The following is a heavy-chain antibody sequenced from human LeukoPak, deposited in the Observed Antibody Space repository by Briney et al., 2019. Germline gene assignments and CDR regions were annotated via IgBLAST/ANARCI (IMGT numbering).Heavy chain of an antibody. CDR1: GYTFTGYY. V-gene: IGHV1-2*06. D-gene: IGHD3-22*01. Sequence: ASVKVSCKASGYTFTGYYMHWVRQAPGQGLEWMGRINPNSGSTNYAQKFQGRVTMTRDTSISTTYMELSRLRSDDTAVYYCVYYDSSGYASDWGQGTLVTVSS. J-gene: IGHJ4*02. CDR3: VYYDSSGYASD. CDR2: INPNSGST.